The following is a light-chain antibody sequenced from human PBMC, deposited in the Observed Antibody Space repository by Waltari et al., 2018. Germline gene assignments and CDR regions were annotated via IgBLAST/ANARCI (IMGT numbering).Light chain of an antibody. CDR1: SSEVGGSTY. J-gene: IGLJ2*01. CDR3: SSYASNNDVL. V-gene: IGLV2-14*03. CDR2: DVT. Sequence: QSALTQPASLSGSHGQSLTFPCTGTSSEVGGSTYASWYQQHPGKAPKLMIYDVTNRPSGISNRFSGSKSGNTASLTISGLQAEDEADYYCSSYASNNDVLFGGGTKLTVL.